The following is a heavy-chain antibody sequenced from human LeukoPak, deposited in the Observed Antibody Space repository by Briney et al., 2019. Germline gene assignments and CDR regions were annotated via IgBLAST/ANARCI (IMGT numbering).Heavy chain of an antibody. V-gene: IGHV3-7*01. CDR3: ARDLGYCSGGSCYPDYYYGMDV. CDR2: IKQDGSEK. Sequence: GGSLRLSCAASGFTFSGYWMSWVRQAPGKGLEWVANIKQDGSEKYYVDSVKGRFTISRDNAKHSLYLQMNSLTAEDTALYYCARDLGYCSGGSCYPDYYYGMDVWGQGTTVTVSS. D-gene: IGHD2-15*01. J-gene: IGHJ6*02. CDR1: GFTFSGYW.